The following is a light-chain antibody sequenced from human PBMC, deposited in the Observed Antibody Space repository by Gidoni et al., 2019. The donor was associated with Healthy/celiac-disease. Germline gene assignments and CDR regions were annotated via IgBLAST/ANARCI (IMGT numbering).Light chain of an antibody. V-gene: IGLV1-47*01. Sequence: QSVLTQPPSASGTPGQRVTISCSGSSSNIGSNYVYWYQQLPGTAPKLLIYRNNQPPSGVPDRFSGSKSGTSAALAISGLRSEDEADYYCAAWDDSLSGLNWVFGGGTKLTVL. J-gene: IGLJ3*02. CDR2: RNN. CDR1: SSNIGSNY. CDR3: AAWDDSLSGLNWV.